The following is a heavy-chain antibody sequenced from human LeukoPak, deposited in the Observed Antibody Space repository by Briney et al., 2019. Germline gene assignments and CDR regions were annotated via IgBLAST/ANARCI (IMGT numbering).Heavy chain of an antibody. V-gene: IGHV3-21*01. CDR1: GFTFSSYS. CDR2: ISSSSSYI. J-gene: IGHJ4*02. Sequence: GGSLRLSCEASGFTFSSYSMNWVRQAPGKGLEWVSSISSSSSYIYYADSVKGRFTISRDNAKNSLYLQMNSLRAEDTAVYYCAREVLLWFGESLTPSFDYWGQGTLVTVSS. D-gene: IGHD3-10*01. CDR3: AREVLLWFGESLTPSFDY.